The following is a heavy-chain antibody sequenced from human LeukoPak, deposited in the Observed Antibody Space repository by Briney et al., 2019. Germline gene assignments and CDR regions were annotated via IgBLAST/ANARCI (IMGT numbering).Heavy chain of an antibody. CDR1: GFTFDDYA. V-gene: IGHV3-9*01. CDR2: ISWNSGSI. Sequence: PGRSLRLSCAASGFTFDDYAMHWVRQAPGKGLEWVSGISWNSGSIGYADSVKGRFTISRDNAKNSLYLQMNSLRAEDTALYYCAKGLRIGGYDLDYGDYLGAFDIWGQGTMVTVSS. J-gene: IGHJ3*02. CDR3: AKGLRIGGYDLDYGDYLGAFDI. D-gene: IGHD4-17*01.